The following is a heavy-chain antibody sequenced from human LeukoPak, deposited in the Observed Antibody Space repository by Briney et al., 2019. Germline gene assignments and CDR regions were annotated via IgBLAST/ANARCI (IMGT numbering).Heavy chain of an antibody. V-gene: IGHV4-39*01. CDR2: IYYCGST. D-gene: IGHD2-21*02. Sequence: SETLSLTCTVSGGSISSSSYYWGWIRQPPGKGLEWIGRIYYCGSTYYTPSAKSRVTISVDTSKNQCSLKLSSVTAADTAVYYCARGYCGGDCYSIGAFDIWGQGTMVTVSS. J-gene: IGHJ3*02. CDR1: GGSISSSSYY. CDR3: ARGYCGGDCYSIGAFDI.